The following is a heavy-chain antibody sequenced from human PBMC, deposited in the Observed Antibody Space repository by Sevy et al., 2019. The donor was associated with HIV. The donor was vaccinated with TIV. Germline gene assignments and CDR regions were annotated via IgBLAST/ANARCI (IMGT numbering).Heavy chain of an antibody. CDR3: ARVRYNYGLKYLDY. CDR1: GFTFSDYY. V-gene: IGHV3-11*05. D-gene: IGHD5-18*01. Sequence: GGSLRLSCTASGFTFSDYYMSWIRQAPGKGLEWVSYISTSSSYTSYPDSVKGQFTISRDNAKNSLYLQMNSLRVEDTAVYYCARVRYNYGLKYLDYWGQGTLVTVSS. J-gene: IGHJ4*02. CDR2: ISTSSSYT.